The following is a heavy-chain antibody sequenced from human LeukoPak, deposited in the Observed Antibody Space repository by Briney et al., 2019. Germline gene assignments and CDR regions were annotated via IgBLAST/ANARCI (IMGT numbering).Heavy chain of an antibody. CDR3: ARAGDLGDYVWGSYIIDY. CDR2: IIPIFGTA. V-gene: IGHV1-69*01. J-gene: IGHJ4*02. D-gene: IGHD3-16*01. Sequence: SVKVSCKASGGTFSSYAISWVRQAPGQGLEWMGGIIPIFGTANYAQKFQGRVTITADESTSTAYMELSSLRSEDTAVYYCARAGDLGDYVWGSYIIDYWGQGTLVTVSS. CDR1: GGTFSSYA.